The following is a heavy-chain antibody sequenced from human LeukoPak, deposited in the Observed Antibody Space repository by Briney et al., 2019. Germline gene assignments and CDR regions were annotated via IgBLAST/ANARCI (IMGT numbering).Heavy chain of an antibody. Sequence: ASVKVSCEASGYTFTSYYMHWVRQAPGQGLEWMGIINPSGGSTSYAQKFQGRVTMTRDTSTSTVYMELSSLRSEDTAVYYCATTPQGGTPDLKNAFDIWGQGTMVTVSS. D-gene: IGHD1-14*01. J-gene: IGHJ3*02. CDR2: INPSGGST. CDR3: ATTPQGGTPDLKNAFDI. CDR1: GYTFTSYY. V-gene: IGHV1-46*01.